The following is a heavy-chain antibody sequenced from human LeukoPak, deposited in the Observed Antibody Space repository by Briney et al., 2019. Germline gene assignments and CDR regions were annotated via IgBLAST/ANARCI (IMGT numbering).Heavy chain of an antibody. D-gene: IGHD6-13*01. CDR1: GFTVSSNY. CDR2: ISYDGSNK. CDR3: ASSAGSSWTIFDY. Sequence: TGGSLRLSCAASGFTVSSNYMSWVRQAPGKGLEWVAVISYDGSNKYYADSVKGRFTISRDNSKNTLYLQMNSLRAEDTAVYYCASSAGSSWTIFDYWGQGTLVTVSS. V-gene: IGHV3-30-3*01. J-gene: IGHJ4*02.